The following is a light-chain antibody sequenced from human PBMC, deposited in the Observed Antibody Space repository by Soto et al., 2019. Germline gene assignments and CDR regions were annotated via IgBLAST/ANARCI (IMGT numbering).Light chain of an antibody. CDR2: EVT. Sequence: QSALTQPASVSGSPGQSITISCTGTSSDVGAYNYVSWYQQHPGKAPKLMIYEVTYRPSGVSDRFSGSMSGNTASLTISGLQAEDESDYYCSSYTSSTTWVFGGGTKLTVL. CDR3: SSYTSSTTWV. J-gene: IGLJ3*02. CDR1: SSDVGAYNY. V-gene: IGLV2-14*01.